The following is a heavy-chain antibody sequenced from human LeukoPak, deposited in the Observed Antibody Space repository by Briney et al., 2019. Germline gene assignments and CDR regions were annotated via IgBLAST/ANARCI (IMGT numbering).Heavy chain of an antibody. CDR3: ARVYGVTDY. V-gene: IGHV4-59*01. Sequence: PSETLSLSCTVSGGSISSYYWSWIRQPPGKGLEWIGYIYYSGSTNYNPSLKSRVTISVDTSKNQFSLKLSSVTAADTAVYYCARVYGVTDYWGQGTLVTVSS. D-gene: IGHD4-17*01. CDR1: GGSISSYY. CDR2: IYYSGST. J-gene: IGHJ4*02.